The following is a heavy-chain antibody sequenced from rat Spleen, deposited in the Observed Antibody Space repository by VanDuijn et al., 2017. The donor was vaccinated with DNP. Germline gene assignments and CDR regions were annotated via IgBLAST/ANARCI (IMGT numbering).Heavy chain of an antibody. J-gene: IGHJ2*01. CDR2: ISPSGGGT. CDR3: ATSPGATWFAY. D-gene: IGHD1-4*01. CDR1: GFTVSDYN. V-gene: IGHV5-25*01. Sequence: EVQLVESGGDLVQPGRSLKLSCAASGFTVSDYNMAWVRQAPTKGLEWVTSISPSGGGTYYRDSVKGRFTNSRDNANPTLYLQMDSLRSEDTATYYRATSPGATWFAYWGQGVLVTVSS.